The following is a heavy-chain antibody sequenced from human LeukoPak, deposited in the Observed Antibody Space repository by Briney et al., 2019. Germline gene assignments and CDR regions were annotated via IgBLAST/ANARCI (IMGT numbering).Heavy chain of an antibody. D-gene: IGHD2-2*01. CDR1: GYSFTSYW. V-gene: IGHV5-51*01. J-gene: IGHJ4*02. CDR2: IYPGDSDT. Sequence: KVGESLKISCKGSGYSFTSYWIGWVRQMPGKGLEWMGIIYPGDSDTRYSPSFQGQVTISADKSISTAYLQWSSLKASDTAMYYCASNRYCSSTSCYYYFDYWGQGTLVTVSS. CDR3: ASNRYCSSTSCYYYFDY.